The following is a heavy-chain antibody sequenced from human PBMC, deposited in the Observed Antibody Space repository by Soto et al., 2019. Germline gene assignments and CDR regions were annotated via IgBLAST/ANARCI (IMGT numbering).Heavy chain of an antibody. Sequence: KPSETLSLTCAVSGYSINSGYYWGWLRQPPGKGLEWIGSIYHGGSTYYSPSLNSRVTLSIDMTNNHVSLILNSVTAADTAVYYCERVGPWVPSYYYGSPCTCESGFDFWGQGPLVTVST. CDR2: IYHGGST. CDR3: ERVGPWVPSYYYGSPCTCESGFDF. D-gene: IGHD3-10*01. J-gene: IGHJ5*01. CDR1: GYSINSGYY. V-gene: IGHV4-38-2*01.